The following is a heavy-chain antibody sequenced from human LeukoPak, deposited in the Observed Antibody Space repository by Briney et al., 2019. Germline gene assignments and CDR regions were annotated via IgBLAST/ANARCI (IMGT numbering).Heavy chain of an antibody. CDR3: ARVRSGWYYFDY. Sequence: SETLSLTCTVSGGSISSSSYYWGWIRQPPGKGLEWIGSIYYSGSTYYNPSLKSRVTISVDTSKNQFSLKLSSVTAADTAVYYCARVRSGWYYFDYWGQGTLVTVSS. CDR2: IYYSGST. V-gene: IGHV4-39*07. D-gene: IGHD6-19*01. J-gene: IGHJ4*02. CDR1: GGSISSSSYY.